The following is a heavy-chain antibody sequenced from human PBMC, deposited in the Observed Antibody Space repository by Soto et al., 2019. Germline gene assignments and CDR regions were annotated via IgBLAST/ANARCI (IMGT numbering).Heavy chain of an antibody. CDR3: ARHVGFYWYFDL. CDR2: IYSGGNT. CDR1: GFTVSSSY. Sequence: EVPLVESGGGLVQPGGSLRLSCAASGFTVSSSYMGWVRQAPGKGLEWVSSIYSGGNTYYADSVRGRFTISTDNSKDALSLRMNSLRVDDTAMYYCARHVGFYWYFDLWGRGTLVTVSS. J-gene: IGHJ2*01. D-gene: IGHD1-26*01. V-gene: IGHV3-66*04.